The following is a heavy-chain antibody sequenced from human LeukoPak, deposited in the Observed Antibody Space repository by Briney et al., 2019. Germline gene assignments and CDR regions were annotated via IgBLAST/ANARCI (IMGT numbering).Heavy chain of an antibody. CDR1: GGSFSGYC. CDR3: ARVVLLWFGEGRGYGMDV. Sequence: SETLSLTCAVYGGSFSGYCWSWIRQPPGKGLGWIGEINHSGSTNYNPSLKSRVTISVDTSKNQFSLKLSSVTAADTAVYYCARVVLLWFGEGRGYGMDVWGKGTTVTVSS. J-gene: IGHJ6*04. V-gene: IGHV4-34*01. D-gene: IGHD3-10*01. CDR2: INHSGST.